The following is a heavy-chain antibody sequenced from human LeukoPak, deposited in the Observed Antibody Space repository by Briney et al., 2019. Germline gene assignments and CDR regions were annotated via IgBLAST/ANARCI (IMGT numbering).Heavy chain of an antibody. V-gene: IGHV3-23*01. CDR2: ISGRDDST. Sequence: GGSLRLSCAASGFSFSNYAMIWVRQVPGKGLEWVSAISGRDDSTYYADSVKGRFTISRDNSKNTLYLQMNSLRAEDTAVYYCAKGLYGDYVDYWGQGTLVTVSS. D-gene: IGHD4-17*01. CDR1: GFSFSNYA. CDR3: AKGLYGDYVDY. J-gene: IGHJ4*02.